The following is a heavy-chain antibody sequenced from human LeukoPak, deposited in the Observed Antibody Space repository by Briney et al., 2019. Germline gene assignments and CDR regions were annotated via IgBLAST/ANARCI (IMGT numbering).Heavy chain of an antibody. CDR1: GFTFSSYA. D-gene: IGHD4-17*01. V-gene: IGHV3-23*01. CDR2: ISGSGGST. CDR3: AKWDHYGDYAHPANYGMDV. Sequence: GGSLRLSCAASGFTFSSYAMSWVRQAPGKGLEWVSAISGSGGSTYYADSVKGRFTISRDNSKNTLYLQMNSLRAEDTAVYYCAKWDHYGDYAHPANYGMDVWGQGTTVTVSS. J-gene: IGHJ6*02.